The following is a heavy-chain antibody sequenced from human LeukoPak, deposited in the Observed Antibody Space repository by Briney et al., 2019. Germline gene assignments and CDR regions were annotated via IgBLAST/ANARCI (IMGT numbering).Heavy chain of an antibody. J-gene: IGHJ4*02. Sequence: GGSLRLSCAASGFTFSSYAMSWVRQAPGKGLEWVSYISSSGSTIYYADSVKGRFTISRDNAKNSLYLQMNSLRAEDTAVYYCARVTYDYVWGSYRTPFDYWGQGTLVTVSS. CDR1: GFTFSSYA. D-gene: IGHD3-16*02. V-gene: IGHV3-48*03. CDR3: ARVTYDYVWGSYRTPFDY. CDR2: ISSSGSTI.